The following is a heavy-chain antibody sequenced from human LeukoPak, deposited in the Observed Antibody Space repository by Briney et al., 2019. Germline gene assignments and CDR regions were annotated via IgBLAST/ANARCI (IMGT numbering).Heavy chain of an antibody. CDR1: GGSNSSYY. CDR3: ARVVQFYYYMDV. V-gene: IGHV4-59*01. Sequence: SETLSLTCTVSGGSNSSYYWSWIRQPPGKGLEWIGYIYYSGSTNYNPSLKSRVTISVDTSKNQFSLKLSSVTAADTAVYYCARVVQFYYYMDVWGKGTTVTVSS. CDR2: IYYSGST. D-gene: IGHD3-10*01. J-gene: IGHJ6*03.